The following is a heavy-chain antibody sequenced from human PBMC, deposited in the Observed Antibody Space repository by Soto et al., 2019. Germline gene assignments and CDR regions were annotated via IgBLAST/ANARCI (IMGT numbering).Heavy chain of an antibody. CDR1: GFTFISYA. CDR3: AKNDEPLIYYYFDF. J-gene: IGHJ4*02. Sequence: TGGSLRHSSAASGFTFISYAMSWVRQAPGKGLEWVSGISGSGGSAYYSDSLKGRFTISRDNSKNTLFLQMNSLRAEDTAVYFCAKNDEPLIYYYFDFWGQGTHVTVSS. CDR2: ISGSGGSA. D-gene: IGHD1-1*01. V-gene: IGHV3-23*01.